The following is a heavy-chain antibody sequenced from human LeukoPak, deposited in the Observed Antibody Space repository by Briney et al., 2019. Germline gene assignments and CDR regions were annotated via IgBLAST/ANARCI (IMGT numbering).Heavy chain of an antibody. V-gene: IGHV1-2*02. D-gene: IGHD2-15*01. CDR1: GYTFTGYY. CDR2: INPISGGT. Sequence: ASVKVSCKASGYTFTGYYMHWVRQAPGQGLEWMGWINPISGGTNYAQKFQGRVTMTWDTSISTAYMELSRLRSDDTAVYYCARDPAYCSGGSCYSGWFDPWGQGTLVTVSS. CDR3: ARDPAYCSGGSCYSGWFDP. J-gene: IGHJ5*02.